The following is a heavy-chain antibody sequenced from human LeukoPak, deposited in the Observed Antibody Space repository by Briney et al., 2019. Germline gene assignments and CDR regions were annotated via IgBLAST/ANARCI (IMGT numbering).Heavy chain of an antibody. CDR1: GGSVSSGSYY. Sequence: KTSETLSLTCTVSGGSVSSGSYYWSWIRQPPGKGLEWIGYIYYSGSTNYNPSLKSRVTISVDTSKNQFSLKLSSVTAADTAVYYCARAGAYYDILTGYYPRGFDYWGQGTLVTVSS. D-gene: IGHD3-9*01. CDR2: IYYSGST. CDR3: ARAGAYYDILTGYYPRGFDY. J-gene: IGHJ4*02. V-gene: IGHV4-61*01.